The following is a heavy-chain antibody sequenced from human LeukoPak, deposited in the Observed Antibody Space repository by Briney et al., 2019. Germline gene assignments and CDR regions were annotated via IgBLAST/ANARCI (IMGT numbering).Heavy chain of an antibody. CDR2: VSVTGGTT. CDR3: ARHYGSGWRHFDY. Sequence: PGESLKISCAASGFTFSTYAMSWVRQGPGKGLEWVSVVSVTGGTTYYADSVKGRFTISRDNSKNTLYLQMNSLTAEDTAVYYCARHYGSGWRHFDYWGQGTLVTVSS. J-gene: IGHJ4*02. D-gene: IGHD6-19*01. V-gene: IGHV3-23*01. CDR1: GFTFSTYA.